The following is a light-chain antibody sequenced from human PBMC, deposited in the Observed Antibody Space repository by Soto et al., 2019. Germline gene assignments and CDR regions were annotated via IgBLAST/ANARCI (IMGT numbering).Light chain of an antibody. CDR1: QTISND. CDR2: GAS. V-gene: IGKV3-15*01. Sequence: EVVMTQSPATVSVSPGEGVTLSCRASQTISNDLAWYQQNPGQAPRLLIYGASTRATGVPARLSGGGSVTEFTPAISSLLSEDFAFYYCQQHNKWPPVTFGGGTKVEIK. J-gene: IGKJ4*01. CDR3: QQHNKWPPVT.